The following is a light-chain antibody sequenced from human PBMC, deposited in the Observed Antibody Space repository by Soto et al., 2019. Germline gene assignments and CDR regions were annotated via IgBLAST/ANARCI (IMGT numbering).Light chain of an antibody. CDR1: QGISSY. J-gene: IGKJ5*01. CDR2: AAS. Sequence: DIQLTQSPSFLSASVGDRFTITFRSSQGISSYLAWYQQKPGKAPKLLIYAASTLQSGVPLRFSGSGSGTSFTLTISSLQPEDFATYYCQQLLSYPITFGQGTRLEIK. V-gene: IGKV1-9*01. CDR3: QQLLSYPIT.